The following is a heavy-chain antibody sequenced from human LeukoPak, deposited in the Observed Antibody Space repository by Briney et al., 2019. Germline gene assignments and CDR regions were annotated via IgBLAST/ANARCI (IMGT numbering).Heavy chain of an antibody. V-gene: IGHV4-59*01. D-gene: IGHD6-13*01. J-gene: IGHJ4*02. CDR1: GGSISSYY. CDR2: IYYSGST. CDR3: ARDVSSWLDS. Sequence: KPSETLSLTCTVSGGSISSYYWSWIRQPPGMGLEWIEYIYYSGSTNYNPSLKSRVTISEGTSKNQFSLKLSSVTAADTAVYYCARDVSSWLDSWGQGTLVTVSS.